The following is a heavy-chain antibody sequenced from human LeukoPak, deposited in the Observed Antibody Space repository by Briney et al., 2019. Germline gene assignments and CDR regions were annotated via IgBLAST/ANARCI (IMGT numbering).Heavy chain of an antibody. CDR3: AREGVRAIDY. Sequence: GGSLRLSCAPSGLTFSSMNWVRQAPGQGLEWVSSISSSSSYIYYADSVKGRFTISRDNAKNSLYLQMNSLRAEDTALYYCAREGVRAIDYWGQGTLVTVSS. D-gene: IGHD3-16*01. CDR1: GLTFSS. V-gene: IGHV3-21*04. J-gene: IGHJ4*02. CDR2: ISSSSSYI.